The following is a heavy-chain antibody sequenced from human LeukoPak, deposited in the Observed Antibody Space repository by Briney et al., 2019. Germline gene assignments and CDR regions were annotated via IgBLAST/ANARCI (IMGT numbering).Heavy chain of an antibody. V-gene: IGHV4-59*05. CDR1: GVSISTHY. J-gene: IGHJ1*01. CDR2: IYYSGST. CDR3: ARHQRGSYYRYFQH. Sequence: SETLSLTCNVSGVSISTHYWSWIRQSPGKGLEWIGSIYYSGSTYYNPSLKSRVTISVDTSKNQFSLKLSSVTAADTAVYYCARHQRGSYYRYFQHWGQGTLVTVSS. D-gene: IGHD1-26*01.